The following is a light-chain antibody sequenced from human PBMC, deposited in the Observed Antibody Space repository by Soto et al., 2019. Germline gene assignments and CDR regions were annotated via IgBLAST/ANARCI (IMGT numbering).Light chain of an antibody. CDR1: QSVSSPY. Sequence: EIVLTQSPGTLSLSPGERATLSCRASQSVSSPYLAWYQQKPGQAPRLLIYGASSRATGIPDRFSGSGSGTDFTLTISRLEPEDFAVYYCQSYDISPFPFGQGTKLEIK. CDR3: QSYDISPFP. CDR2: GAS. V-gene: IGKV3-20*01. J-gene: IGKJ2*01.